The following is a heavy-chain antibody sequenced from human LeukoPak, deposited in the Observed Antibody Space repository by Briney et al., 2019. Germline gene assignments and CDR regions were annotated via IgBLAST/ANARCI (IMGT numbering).Heavy chain of an antibody. CDR1: GFTFSSYG. D-gene: IGHD7-27*01. J-gene: IGHJ4*02. Sequence: TGGTLRLSCAASGFTFSSYGMSWVRQAPEKGLEWVSAISGRGGSTYYADSVEGRFTISKDNSKSSLYPQMNSLTVEDTAIYYCARDYVWGSSESDYWGQGTLVTVS. V-gene: IGHV3-23*01. CDR2: ISGRGGST. CDR3: ARDYVWGSSESDY.